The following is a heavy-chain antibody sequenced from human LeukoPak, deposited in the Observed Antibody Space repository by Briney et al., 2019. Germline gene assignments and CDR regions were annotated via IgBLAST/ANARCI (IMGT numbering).Heavy chain of an antibody. CDR1: GFIFGNYA. V-gene: IGHV3-43*02. J-gene: IGHJ4*02. CDR3: ARESGTSGWYDY. D-gene: IGHD6-19*01. Sequence: GGSLRLSCAAPGFIFGNYAIHWVRQAPGKGLEWVSLISGDGGSTFYADSVKGRFTISRDNSKNSLSLQMSSLRSEDTALYYCARESGTSGWYDYWGQGTLVTVSS. CDR2: ISGDGGST.